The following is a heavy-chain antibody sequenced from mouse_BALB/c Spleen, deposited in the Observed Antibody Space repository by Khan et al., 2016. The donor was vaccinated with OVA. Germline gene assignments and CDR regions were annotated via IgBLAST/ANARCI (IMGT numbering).Heavy chain of an antibody. D-gene: IGHD2-10*01. J-gene: IGHJ4*01. CDR3: ARPPYFSYVMDN. CDR2: INTYTGEP. Sequence: QSQLVQSGPELKKPGETVKISCKASGHTFTKYGMNWVKQTPGEGLKWMGWINTYTGEPTYADDFNGRFAFSLETSANTAYLQINNLKNEDTATYFCARPPYFSYVMDNWGQGTSVTVSS. V-gene: IGHV9-3-1*01. CDR1: GHTFTKYG.